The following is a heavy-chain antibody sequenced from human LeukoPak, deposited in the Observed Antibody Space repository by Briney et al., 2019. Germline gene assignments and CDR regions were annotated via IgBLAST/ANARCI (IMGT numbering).Heavy chain of an antibody. CDR2: INHNGNVN. D-gene: IGHD3-16*01. CDR3: ARGGGLDV. J-gene: IGHJ6*02. V-gene: IGHV3-7*03. Sequence: GGSLRLSCVASGFTFSGHWMNWARQAPGKGLEWVASINHNGNVNYYVDSVKGRFTISRDNAKNSLYLQMSNLRAEDTAVYFCARGGGLDVWGQGATVTVSS. CDR1: GFTFSGHW.